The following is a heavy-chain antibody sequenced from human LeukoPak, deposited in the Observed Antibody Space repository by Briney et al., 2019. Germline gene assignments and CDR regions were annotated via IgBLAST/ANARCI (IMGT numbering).Heavy chain of an antibody. CDR2: IYYTGST. Sequence: SETLSLTCAVSGGPIGSRSCYWGWIRQPPGKGLEWIGSIYYTGSTYHNPSLKSRVTMSVDTSMNQFSLNLNSVTAADTAVYYCAREDDVLADNAFDIWGQGTMVTVSS. J-gene: IGHJ3*02. V-gene: IGHV4-39*07. CDR3: AREDDVLADNAFDI. D-gene: IGHD3-9*01. CDR1: GGPIGSRSCY.